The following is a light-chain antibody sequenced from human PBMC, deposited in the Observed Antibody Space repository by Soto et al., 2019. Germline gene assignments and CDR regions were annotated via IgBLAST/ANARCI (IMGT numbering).Light chain of an antibody. Sequence: EVVLTQSPATMYLSPGETATLSCRASQSVDRYIAWYPQNFGQAHSLLIYDAYTRATGVGARFTGSGSATDFSLNITSLEPEDFAVYYCQQRGKWPSTFGPGTKVEMK. J-gene: IGKJ2*02. CDR1: QSVDRY. V-gene: IGKV3-11*01. CDR3: QQRGKWPST. CDR2: DAY.